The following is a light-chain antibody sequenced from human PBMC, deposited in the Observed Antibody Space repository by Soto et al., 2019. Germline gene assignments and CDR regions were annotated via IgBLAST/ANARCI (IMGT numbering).Light chain of an antibody. Sequence: QSVLTQPASVSGSPGQSITVSCTGTSSDVGGYNYVSWHQQHPGKAPKVIITEVSNRPSGVSNRFSGSKSGNTASLTISGLQAEDEADYYCSSYISSTFVVFGGGTKLTVL. CDR1: SSDVGGYNY. CDR3: SSYISSTFVV. J-gene: IGLJ2*01. V-gene: IGLV2-14*01. CDR2: EVS.